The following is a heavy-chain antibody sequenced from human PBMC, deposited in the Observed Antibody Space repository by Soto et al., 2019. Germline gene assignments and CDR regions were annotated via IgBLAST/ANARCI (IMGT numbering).Heavy chain of an antibody. CDR2: ISGDNGNT. Sequence: QVQLVQSGAEVKKPGASVRVSCQTSAYTFTNYAVSWVRQAPGQGLEWMGWISGDNGNTIYAPKFQGRVTMTTDTSTRKAYMERRSLGSDDTAVYYCATGLLGYCIGGICYSDPWGQGTLVTVSS. CDR3: ATGLLGYCIGGICYSDP. D-gene: IGHD2-15*01. V-gene: IGHV1-18*01. CDR1: AYTFTNYA. J-gene: IGHJ5*02.